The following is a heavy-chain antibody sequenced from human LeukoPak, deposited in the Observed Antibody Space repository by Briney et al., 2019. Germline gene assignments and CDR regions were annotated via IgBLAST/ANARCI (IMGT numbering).Heavy chain of an antibody. D-gene: IGHD6-19*01. CDR3: AVGIAVAGIDY. V-gene: IGHV1-18*01. Sequence: ASVKVSCKASGYTFTSYGISWVRQAPGQGLEWMGWISAYNGNTNYAQKFQGRVTITADESTSTAYMELSSLRSEDTAVYYCAVGIAVAGIDYWGQGTLVTVSS. CDR1: GYTFTSYG. J-gene: IGHJ4*02. CDR2: ISAYNGNT.